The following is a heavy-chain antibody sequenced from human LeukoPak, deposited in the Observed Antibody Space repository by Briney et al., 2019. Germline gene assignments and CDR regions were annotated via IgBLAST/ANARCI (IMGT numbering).Heavy chain of an antibody. CDR1: GFTFSSYW. D-gene: IGHD3-10*01. CDR2: IKHDGSEK. Sequence: GGSLRLSCAASGFTFSSYWMGWVSQAPGKGLEWVANIKHDGSEKPYVDSMKGRFIISRDNAKNSLYLQMNSLRAEDTAVYYCVRVISFGWFEFWGQGTLVTVSS. J-gene: IGHJ5*01. CDR3: VRVISFGWFEF. V-gene: IGHV3-7*01.